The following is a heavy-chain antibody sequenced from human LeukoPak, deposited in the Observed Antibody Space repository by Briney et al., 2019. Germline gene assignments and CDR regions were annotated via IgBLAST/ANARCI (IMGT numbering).Heavy chain of an antibody. D-gene: IGHD1-26*01. Sequence: GGSLRLSCAASGFTFSSYSMNWVRQAPGKGLEWVSSISSSSSYIYYADSVKGRFTISRDNAKNSLYLQMNSLRAEDTAVYYCARDGELGSPADAFDIWGQGTMVTVSS. V-gene: IGHV3-21*01. CDR3: ARDGELGSPADAFDI. CDR1: GFTFSSYS. J-gene: IGHJ3*02. CDR2: ISSSSSYI.